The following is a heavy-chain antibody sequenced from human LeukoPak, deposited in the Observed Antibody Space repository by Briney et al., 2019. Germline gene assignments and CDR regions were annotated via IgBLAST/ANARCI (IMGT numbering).Heavy chain of an antibody. J-gene: IGHJ4*02. V-gene: IGHV4-38-2*02. D-gene: IGHD2-21*02. CDR1: GYSISSGYY. CDR3: ARVSPFFGSGDDY. CDR2: INHSGST. Sequence: SETLSLTCTVSGYSISSGYYWGWIRQPPGKGLEWIGEINHSGSTNYNPSLKSRVTISVDTSKNQFSLKLSSVTAADTAVYYCARVSPFFGSGDDYWGQGTLVTVSS.